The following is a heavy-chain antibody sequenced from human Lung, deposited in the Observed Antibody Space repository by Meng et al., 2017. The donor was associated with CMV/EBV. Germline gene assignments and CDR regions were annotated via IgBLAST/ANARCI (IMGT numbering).Heavy chain of an antibody. V-gene: IGHV3-21*01. CDR2: ITSDSRYI. CDR1: GFTFGFYS. CDR3: ARDQGTYEQLAPDYYYGMDV. Sequence: SCAASGFTFGFYSLNWVRQAPGKGLAWVASITSDSRYIFYADSVRGRFTVCRDNAKNSIYLQMNSLRAEDTAVYYCARDQGTYEQLAPDYYYGMDVWXRGTTVTVSS. D-gene: IGHD1-1*01. J-gene: IGHJ6*02.